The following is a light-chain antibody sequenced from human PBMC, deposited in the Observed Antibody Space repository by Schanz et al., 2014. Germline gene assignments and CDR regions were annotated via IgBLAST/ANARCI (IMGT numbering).Light chain of an antibody. J-gene: IGLJ3*02. CDR3: AAWDDTLSGSWV. CDR1: SSNIGSNY. CDR2: RSD. V-gene: IGLV1-47*01. Sequence: QSVLTQPPSASGTPGQRVTISCSGSSSNIGSNYVYWYQQLPGTAPKLLIYRSDQRPSGVPDRFSGSKSGTSASLAVSGLRSEDEADYYCAAWDDTLSGSWVFGGGTKLTVL.